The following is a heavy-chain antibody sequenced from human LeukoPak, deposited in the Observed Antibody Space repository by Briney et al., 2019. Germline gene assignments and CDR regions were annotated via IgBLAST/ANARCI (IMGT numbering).Heavy chain of an antibody. Sequence: GGSLRLSCAASGFTFSDYYMSWIRQAPGQGLEWGSYISSSGSTIYYADSVKGRFTISRDNAKNSLYLQMNSLRAEDTAVYYCAKRVVAAASWFDPWGQGTLVTVSS. J-gene: IGHJ5*02. CDR1: GFTFSDYY. CDR2: ISSSGSTI. D-gene: IGHD2-15*01. V-gene: IGHV3-11*04. CDR3: AKRVVAAASWFDP.